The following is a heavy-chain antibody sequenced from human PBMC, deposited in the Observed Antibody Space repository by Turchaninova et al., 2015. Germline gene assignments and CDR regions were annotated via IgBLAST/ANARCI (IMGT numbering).Heavy chain of an antibody. D-gene: IGHD3-10*01. Sequence: QVLLVPPEYELENPGDFVRLSRKTSGYAFADYPRNWGRQAPGQGLEWMGWINTITGNPTYAQGFRGRFVFSLDTSAATAYLQISGLKDEDTAVYYCALLYGSGQSIRFDSWGQGTLVTVSS. J-gene: IGHJ4*02. CDR2: INTITGNP. CDR1: GYAFADYP. CDR3: ALLYGSGQSIRFDS. V-gene: IGHV7-4-1*02.